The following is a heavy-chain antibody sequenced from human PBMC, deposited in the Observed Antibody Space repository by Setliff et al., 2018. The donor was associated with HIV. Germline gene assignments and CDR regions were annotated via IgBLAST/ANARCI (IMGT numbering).Heavy chain of an antibody. V-gene: IGHV4-4*07. J-gene: IGHJ5*02. CDR3: ARSIHGGGSEPFDT. CDR2: IYYVGWS. D-gene: IGHD3-10*01. CDR1: GASLQSYY. Sequence: SETLSLTCSVSGASLQSYYWSWIRQPAVKGLQWIGRIYYVGWSKYNPSLEDRVTMSVDTSNNQFSLSLRSVTAADTAIYYCARSIHGGGSEPFDTWGQGILVTVSS.